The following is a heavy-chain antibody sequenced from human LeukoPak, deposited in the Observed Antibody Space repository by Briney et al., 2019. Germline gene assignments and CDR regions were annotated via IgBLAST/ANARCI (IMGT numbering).Heavy chain of an antibody. D-gene: IGHD6-19*01. CDR1: GDFISTSSYC. CDR2: IYFSGST. V-gene: IGHV4-39*07. Sequence: SETLSLTCTVSGDFISTSSYCWGWIRQPPGKGLEWIGCIYFSGSTYYNPSLKSRVTMSVITSKNQFSLKLSSVTAADTAVYYCARWVAGTGFDYWGQGTLVTVSS. J-gene: IGHJ4*02. CDR3: ARWVAGTGFDY.